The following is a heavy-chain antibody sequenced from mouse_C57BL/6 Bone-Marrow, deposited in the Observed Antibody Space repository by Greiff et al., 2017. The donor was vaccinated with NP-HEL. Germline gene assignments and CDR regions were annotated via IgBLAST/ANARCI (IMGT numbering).Heavy chain of an antibody. V-gene: IGHV1-64*01. J-gene: IGHJ3*01. CDR3: ARWPSYYYGSRFAY. Sequence: VQLQQPGAELVKPGASVKLSCKASGYTFTSYWMHWVKQRPGQGLEWIGMIHPNSGSTNYNEKFKSKATLTVDKSSSTAYMQLSSLTSEDSAVYYCARWPSYYYGSRFAYWGQGTLVTVSA. D-gene: IGHD1-1*01. CDR2: IHPNSGST. CDR1: GYTFTSYW.